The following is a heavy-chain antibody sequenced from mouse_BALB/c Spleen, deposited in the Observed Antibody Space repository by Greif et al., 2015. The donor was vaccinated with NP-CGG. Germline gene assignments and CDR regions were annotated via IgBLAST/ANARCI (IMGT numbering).Heavy chain of an antibody. CDR2: IYPGNVNT. CDR3: ARGGGYRGGAWGTSWSAY. J-gene: IGHJ3*01. CDR1: GYTFTSYY. V-gene: IGHV1S56*01. D-gene: IGHD2-12*01. Sequence: VQLQQSGPELVKPGASVRISCKASGYTFTSYYIHWVKQRPGQGLEWIGWIYPGNVNTKYNEKFKGKATLTADKSSSTAYMQLSSLTSEDSAVYFCARGGGYRGGAWGTSWSAYWGQGTRVTVSA.